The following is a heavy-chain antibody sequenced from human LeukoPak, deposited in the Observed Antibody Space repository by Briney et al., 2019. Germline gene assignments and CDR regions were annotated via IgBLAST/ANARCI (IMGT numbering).Heavy chain of an antibody. CDR1: GGSISSYY. J-gene: IGHJ6*03. CDR2: IYTSGST. V-gene: IGHV4-4*09. D-gene: IGHD3-22*01. CDR3: ARESGYYDSSAQRYYYYYMDV. Sequence: SESLSLTCTVSGGSISSYYWSWIRQPPGKGLEWIGYIYTSGSTNCNPSLKSRVTISVDTSKNQFSLKLSSVTAADTAVYYCARESGYYDSSAQRYYYYYMDVWGKGTTVTVSS.